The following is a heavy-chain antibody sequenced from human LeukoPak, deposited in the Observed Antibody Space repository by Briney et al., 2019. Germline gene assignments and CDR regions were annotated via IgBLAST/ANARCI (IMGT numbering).Heavy chain of an antibody. V-gene: IGHV1-46*01. D-gene: IGHD3-3*01. CDR3: ARMAVFGVATYGMDV. J-gene: IGHJ6*02. CDR2: INPSGGST. Sequence: ASVKVSCKASGYTFTGYYRHWVRQAPGQGLEWMGIINPSGGSTSYAQKFQGRVTMTRDTSTSTVYMELSSLRSEDTAVYYCARMAVFGVATYGMDVWGQGTTVTVSS. CDR1: GYTFTGYY.